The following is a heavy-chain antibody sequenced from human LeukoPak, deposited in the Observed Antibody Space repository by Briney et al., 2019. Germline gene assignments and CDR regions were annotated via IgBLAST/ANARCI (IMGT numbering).Heavy chain of an antibody. CDR2: INHSGST. J-gene: IGHJ5*02. D-gene: IGHD6-6*01. Sequence: SETLSLTCAVYGGSFSGYYWSWIRQPPGRGLEWIGEINHSGSTNYNSSLKSRVTISVDTSKNQFSLKLSSVTAADTAVYYCARGGLAARRRGWFDPWGQGTLVTVSS. CDR3: ARGGLAARRRGWFDP. V-gene: IGHV4-34*01. CDR1: GGSFSGYY.